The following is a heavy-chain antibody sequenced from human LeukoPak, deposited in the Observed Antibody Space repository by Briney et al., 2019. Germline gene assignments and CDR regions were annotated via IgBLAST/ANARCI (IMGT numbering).Heavy chain of an antibody. D-gene: IGHD6-13*01. J-gene: IGHJ3*02. CDR1: GYTFTSYD. CDR2: MNPNSGNT. V-gene: IGHV1-8*01. CDR3: ARGSRYSSSWYGLDAFDI. Sequence: GASVKVSCKASGYTFTSYDINWVRQATGQGLEWMGWMNPNSGNTGYAQKFQGRVTMTRNTSISTAYMELSSLRSEDTAVYYCARGSRYSSSWYGLDAFDIWGQGTMVTVSS.